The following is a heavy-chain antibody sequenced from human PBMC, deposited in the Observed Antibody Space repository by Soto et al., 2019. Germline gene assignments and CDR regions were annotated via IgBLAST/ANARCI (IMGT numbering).Heavy chain of an antibody. J-gene: IGHJ3*02. CDR2: IYPGDSDT. Sequence: PGESLKISCKGSGYSFTSYWIGWVRQMPGKGLEWMGIIYPGDSDTRYSPSFQGQVTISADKSISTAYLQWGSLKASDTAMYYCASFALTGYYDSSGYYFDDAFDIWGQGTMVTVSS. D-gene: IGHD3-22*01. CDR3: ASFALTGYYDSSGYYFDDAFDI. V-gene: IGHV5-51*01. CDR1: GYSFTSYW.